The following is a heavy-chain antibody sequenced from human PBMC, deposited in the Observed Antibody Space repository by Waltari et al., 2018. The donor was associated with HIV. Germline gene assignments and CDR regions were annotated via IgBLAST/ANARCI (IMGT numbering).Heavy chain of an antibody. Sequence: QLQLQESGPGLVKPSETLSLTCTVSGGSISSSSYYWGWIRQPPGKGLEWIGSTYYSGSTYYNPSLKSRVTISVDTSKNQFSLKLSSVTAADTAVYYCARLPSVVGSSTGYFDYWGQGTLVTVSS. CDR2: TYYSGST. CDR3: ARLPSVVGSSTGYFDY. CDR1: GGSISSSSYY. J-gene: IGHJ4*02. V-gene: IGHV4-39*01. D-gene: IGHD2-2*01.